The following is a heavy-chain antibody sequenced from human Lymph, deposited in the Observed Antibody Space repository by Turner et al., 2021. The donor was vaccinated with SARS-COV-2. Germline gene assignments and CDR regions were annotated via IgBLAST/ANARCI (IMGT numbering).Heavy chain of an antibody. CDR2: IIPMFGTA. CDR1: GGTFSSHV. CDR3: ARVGSSVVPYYYYGMDV. J-gene: IGHJ6*02. Sequence: QVQLVQSGTEVKKPGSSVKVSCTASGGTFSSHVISWVRQAPGQGLEWMGGIIPMFGTANYAQKFQGRVTITADESTSTAYMELSSLRSDDTAVYYCARVGSSVVPYYYYGMDVWGQGTTVTVSS. V-gene: IGHV1-69*01. D-gene: IGHD3-22*01.